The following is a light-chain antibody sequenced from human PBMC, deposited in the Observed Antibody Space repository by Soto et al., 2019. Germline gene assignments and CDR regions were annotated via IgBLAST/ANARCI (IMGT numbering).Light chain of an antibody. CDR2: GAS. CDR1: QSVDSTY. V-gene: IGKV3-20*01. Sequence: IVSTQAPATLCGSPRERARLYWRASQSVDSTYLTWYQQKPGQAPRLLIYGASGRATGIPDRFSGSGSGTDFTLTISRLEPEDFAVYYCQYYDTFRTFGQGTKVDIK. CDR3: QYYDTFRT. J-gene: IGKJ1*01.